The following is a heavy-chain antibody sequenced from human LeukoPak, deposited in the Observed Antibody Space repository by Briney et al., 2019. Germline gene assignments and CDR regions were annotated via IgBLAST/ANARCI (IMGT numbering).Heavy chain of an antibody. CDR2: LYIGGNT. CDR1: GFTFNDYY. D-gene: IGHD5-18*01. Sequence: GGSLRLSCAASGFTFNDYYMNWVRQAPGEGLEWVSALYIGGNTYYVDSVRGRFTISRDNSKNTLYLQMNSLRAEDTAIYYCMAAAGYNYGQCWGQGTLVTVSS. J-gene: IGHJ4*02. V-gene: IGHV3-53*01. CDR3: MAAAGYNYGQC.